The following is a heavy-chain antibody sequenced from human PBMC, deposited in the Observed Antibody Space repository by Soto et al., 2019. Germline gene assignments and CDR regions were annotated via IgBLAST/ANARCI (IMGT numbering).Heavy chain of an antibody. V-gene: IGHV1-58*01. J-gene: IGHJ5*02. CDR2: IVVGSGNT. Sequence: XVKVSGRASGYMFTNYAVHGVRQARGQSLEWIGWIVVGSGNTNYAQKFQERVTITRDMSTSTAYMELSSLRYEDTAVYYCAADRDFDWLYWFDPWGQGTLVTVSS. D-gene: IGHD3-9*01. CDR1: GYMFTNYA. CDR3: AADRDFDWLYWFDP.